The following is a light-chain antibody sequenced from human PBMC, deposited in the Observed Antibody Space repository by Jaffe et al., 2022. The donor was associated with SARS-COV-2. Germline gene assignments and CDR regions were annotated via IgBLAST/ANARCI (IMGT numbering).Light chain of an antibody. CDR1: QSVSSNY. J-gene: IGKJ4*01. Sequence: EIVLTQSPGTLSLSPGERATLSCRASQSVSSNYLAWYQQKPGQAPRLLIYDASNKVTGIPDRFSGSGSGTDFTLTISRLEPEDFAVYYCQQYGNSPLTFGGGAKVEIK. CDR3: QQYGNSPLT. V-gene: IGKV3-20*01. CDR2: DAS.